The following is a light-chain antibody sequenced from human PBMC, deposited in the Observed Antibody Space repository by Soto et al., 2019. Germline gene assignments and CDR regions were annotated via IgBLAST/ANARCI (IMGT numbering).Light chain of an antibody. CDR3: QSYDSSLSARV. V-gene: IGLV1-40*01. CDR1: TSNIGAGHD. Sequence: QSELTQPPSVSGAPGQRVTISCTGGTSNIGAGHDVHWYQQLPGTAPKLLISANVFRPSGVPDRFSGSKSGTSASLAITGLQTEDEADYYCQSYDSSLSARVFGGGTKLTVL. J-gene: IGLJ3*02. CDR2: ANV.